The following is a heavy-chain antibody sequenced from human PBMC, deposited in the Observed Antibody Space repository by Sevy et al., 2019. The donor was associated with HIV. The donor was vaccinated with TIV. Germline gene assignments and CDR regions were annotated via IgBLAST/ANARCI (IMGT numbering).Heavy chain of an antibody. J-gene: IGHJ5*02. V-gene: IGHV7-4-1*02. D-gene: IGHD3-3*01. CDR3: ARDPTPYYDFWSGPARDQWFDP. CDR1: GYTFTSYA. Sequence: ASVKVSCKASGYTFTSYAMNWVRQAPGQGLEWMGWINTNTGNPTYAQGFTGRFVFSLDTSVSTAYLQISSLKAEDTAVYYCARDPTPYYDFWSGPARDQWFDPWGQGTLVTVSS. CDR2: INTNTGNP.